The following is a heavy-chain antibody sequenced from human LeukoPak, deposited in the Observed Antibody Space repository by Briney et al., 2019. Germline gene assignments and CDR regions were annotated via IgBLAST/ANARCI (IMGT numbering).Heavy chain of an antibody. J-gene: IGHJ4*02. CDR3: VRDSTTFRFGF. CDR2: IKQDGSEK. CDR1: GFTFSSYW. V-gene: IGHV3-7*03. D-gene: IGHD4-11*01. Sequence: GGSLRLSCAASGFTFSSYWMSWVRQAPGKGLERVANIKQDGSEKYYVDSVKGRFTISRDNAKNSLYLQMNSLRDDDTAVYYCVRDSTTFRFGFWGQGTLVTVSS.